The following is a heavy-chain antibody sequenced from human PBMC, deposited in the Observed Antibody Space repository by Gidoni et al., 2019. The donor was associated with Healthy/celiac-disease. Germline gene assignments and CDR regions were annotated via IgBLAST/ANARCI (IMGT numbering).Heavy chain of an antibody. Sequence: EVPLFDSGGGLLQPGGSLRLSCAASGLTSSSSAMCWVRQAPGKGLEWLSAISGSGGSTYYAAAVKGQFTIARDNTKNTLYLQMNSLRAEDTAVYYCAKRPYGAGSVDYLDYWGQGTLVTVSS. J-gene: IGHJ4*02. V-gene: IGHV3-23*01. CDR3: AKRPYGAGSVDYLDY. CDR2: ISGSGGST. D-gene: IGHD3-10*01. CDR1: GLTSSSSA.